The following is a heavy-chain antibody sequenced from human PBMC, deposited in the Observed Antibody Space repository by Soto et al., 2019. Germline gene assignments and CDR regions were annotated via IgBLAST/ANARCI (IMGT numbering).Heavy chain of an antibody. CDR1: GFAFDDYV. Sequence: EVQLVESGGGLVQPGRSLRLSCAASGFAFDDYVMHWVRQPPGRGLEWVSGITWNGGTIRYVDSVKGRFTISRDNAEKSLYLQMNSLRPDDTAVYYCAKGGSAALIAPSGRDNWFDPWGQGTQVTVSS. CDR3: AKGGSAALIAPSGRDNWFDP. D-gene: IGHD6-13*01. CDR2: ITWNGGTI. V-gene: IGHV3-9*01. J-gene: IGHJ5*02.